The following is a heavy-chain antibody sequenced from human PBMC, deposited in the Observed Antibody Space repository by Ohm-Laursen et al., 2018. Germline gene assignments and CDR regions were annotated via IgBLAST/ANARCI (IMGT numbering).Heavy chain of an antibody. CDR1: GFSVSNNY. CDR3: VKDAGGTYDY. Sequence: SLRLSCAASGFSVSNNYLIWVRQAPGKGLEWVSLIYSGGGTHYADSVKGRFTISRDNSKNTLYLQMNSLRAEDTAVYYCVKDAGGTYDYWGQGTLVTVSS. J-gene: IGHJ4*02. V-gene: IGHV3-66*01. CDR2: IYSGGGT.